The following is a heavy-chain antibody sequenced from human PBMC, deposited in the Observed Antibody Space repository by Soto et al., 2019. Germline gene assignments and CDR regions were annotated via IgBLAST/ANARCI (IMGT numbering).Heavy chain of an antibody. CDR1: GFTISNHW. V-gene: IGHV3-74*01. J-gene: IGHJ6*04. Sequence: GESLKISCAASGFTISNHWMHWVRQAPGKGLEWVSRVSSDGSTTVYADSVGGRFTISRDNAKNTFYLQMNRLRGEDTAVYYCSRGHLSSLDVWGEGTTVTVSS. CDR2: VSSDGSTT. D-gene: IGHD3-16*01. CDR3: SRGHLSSLDV.